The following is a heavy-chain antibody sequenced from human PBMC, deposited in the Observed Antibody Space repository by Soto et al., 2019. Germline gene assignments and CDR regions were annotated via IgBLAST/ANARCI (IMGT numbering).Heavy chain of an antibody. CDR2: ISAYNGNT. D-gene: IGHD2-15*01. CDR3: ARDKKGYCSGGSCYRWFDP. V-gene: IGHV1-18*01. Sequence: ASVKVSCKASGYTFTSYGISWVRQAPGQGLEWTGWISAYNGNTNYAQKLQGRVTMTTDTSTSTAYMELRSLRSDDTAVYYCARDKKGYCSGGSCYRWFDPWGQGTLVTVSS. J-gene: IGHJ5*02. CDR1: GYTFTSYG.